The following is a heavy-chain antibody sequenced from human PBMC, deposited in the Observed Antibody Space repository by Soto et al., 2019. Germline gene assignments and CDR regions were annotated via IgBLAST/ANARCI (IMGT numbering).Heavy chain of an antibody. D-gene: IGHD6-13*01. CDR1: GFTFSSYW. CDR2: INSDGSST. J-gene: IGHJ3*02. Sequence: GGSLRLSCAASGFTFSSYWMHWVRQAPGKGLVWVSRINSDGSSTSYADSVKGRFTISRDNAKNTLYLQMNSLRAEDTAVYYCARERYSSSWYGDAFDIWGQGTMVTVSS. CDR3: ARERYSSSWYGDAFDI. V-gene: IGHV3-74*01.